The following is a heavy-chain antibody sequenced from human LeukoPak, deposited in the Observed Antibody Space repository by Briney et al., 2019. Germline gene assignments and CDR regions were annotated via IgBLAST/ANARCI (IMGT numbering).Heavy chain of an antibody. Sequence: SETLSLTCTVSGYSISSGYYGGWIRQPPGKGLEWIGSIYHSGSTYYNPSLKSRVTISVYTSKNQFSLKLSSVTAADTAVYYCARGLWFGDENPPYFDYWGQGTLVTVSS. D-gene: IGHD3-10*01. CDR3: ARGLWFGDENPPYFDY. CDR1: GYSISSGYY. J-gene: IGHJ4*02. V-gene: IGHV4-38-2*02. CDR2: IYHSGST.